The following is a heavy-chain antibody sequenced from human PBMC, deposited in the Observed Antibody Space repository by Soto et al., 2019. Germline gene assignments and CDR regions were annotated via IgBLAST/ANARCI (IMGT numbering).Heavy chain of an antibody. V-gene: IGHV3-30*18. D-gene: IGHD3-10*01. CDR1: EFTFRSYG. J-gene: IGHJ4*01. Sequence: GGSLRLSCAASEFTFRSYGMHWVRQAPGKGLQWVAFISYDGKNKNFEDSVKGRFTVSRDNSKSTLYLQRNRLRIEDLAVYYCAKDCGVEGQYYGLPEFCYWDLRTLFSVAS. CDR2: ISYDGKNK. CDR3: AKDCGVEGQYYGLPEFCY.